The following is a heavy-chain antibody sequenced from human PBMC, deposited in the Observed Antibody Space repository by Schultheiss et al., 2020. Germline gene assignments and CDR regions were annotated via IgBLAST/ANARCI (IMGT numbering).Heavy chain of an antibody. J-gene: IGHJ6*02. D-gene: IGHD6-19*01. CDR1: GFTFSSYA. V-gene: IGHV3-23*01. CDR3: AKDRIAVAEPSSMDV. CDR2: ISGSGGST. Sequence: GGSLRLSCAASGFTFSSYAMHWVRQAPGKGLEWVSAISGSGGSTYYADSVKGRFTISRDNSKNTLYLQMNSLRAEDTAVYYCAKDRIAVAEPSSMDVWGQGTTVTVSS.